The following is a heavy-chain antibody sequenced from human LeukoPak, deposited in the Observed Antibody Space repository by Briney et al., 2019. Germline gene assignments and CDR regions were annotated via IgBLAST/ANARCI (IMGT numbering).Heavy chain of an antibody. CDR2: ISFDGSAK. J-gene: IGHJ4*02. Sequence: PGGSLRLSCAASGFTFSNYGMHWVRQAPGKGLEWVSVISFDGSAKYYADSVKGRFTTSRDNSKNTLYLQMTSLRAEDTAVYYCAKDRVTAAGYYFDYWGQGTLVTVSS. CDR1: GFTFSNYG. CDR3: AKDRVTAAGYYFDY. D-gene: IGHD6-13*01. V-gene: IGHV3-30*18.